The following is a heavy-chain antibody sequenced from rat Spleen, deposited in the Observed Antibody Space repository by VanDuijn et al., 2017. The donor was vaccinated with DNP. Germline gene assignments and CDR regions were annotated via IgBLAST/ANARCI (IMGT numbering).Heavy chain of an antibody. CDR2: ILYDGGSS. CDR1: GFTFSAYY. V-gene: IGHV5-22*01. Sequence: EVQLVESGGDLVQPGRSLKLFCAASGFTFSAYYMAWIRQAPTKGLEWVAYILYDGGSSKYGDSVKGRFTISRDNAKNTLYLQMNSLRSEDMATYYCARWNSGHFDYWGQGVMVPVSS. CDR3: ARWNSGHFDY. D-gene: IGHD4-3*01. J-gene: IGHJ2*01.